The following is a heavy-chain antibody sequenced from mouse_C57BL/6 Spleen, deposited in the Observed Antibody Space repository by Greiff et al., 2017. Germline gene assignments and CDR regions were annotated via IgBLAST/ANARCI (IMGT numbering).Heavy chain of an antibody. CDR1: GYTFTSYW. J-gene: IGHJ4*01. CDR3: ARSNYYGSSPLYYAMDY. V-gene: IGHV1-72*01. Sequence: QVQLKQPGAELVKPGASVKLSCKASGYTFTSYWLHWVKQRPGRGLEWIGRIDPNSGGTKYNEKFKSKATLTVDKPSSTAYMQLSSLTSEDSAVYYCARSNYYGSSPLYYAMDYWGQGTSVTVSS. D-gene: IGHD1-1*01. CDR2: IDPNSGGT.